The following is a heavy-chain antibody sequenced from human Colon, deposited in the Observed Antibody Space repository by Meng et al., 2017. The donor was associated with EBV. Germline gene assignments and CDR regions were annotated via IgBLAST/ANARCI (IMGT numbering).Heavy chain of an antibody. CDR2: INHSGNT. Sequence: QVQLQQLCAGLLQPPEPLSLTCSVSGGSLSGYYWSWIRQPPWKGLEWIGEINHSGNTNYNPSLKSRVTISIDTSKNQFSLKLSSVTDADTAVYFCARGEPVPGHFLKSWGQGTLVTVSS. CDR3: ARGEPVPGHFLKS. D-gene: IGHD6-19*01. V-gene: IGHV4-34*01. CDR1: GGSLSGYY. J-gene: IGHJ5*02.